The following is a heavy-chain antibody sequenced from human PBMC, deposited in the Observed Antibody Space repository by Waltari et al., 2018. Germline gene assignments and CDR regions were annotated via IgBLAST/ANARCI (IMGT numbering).Heavy chain of an antibody. V-gene: IGHV1-8*01. J-gene: IGHJ5*02. CDR3: ARGAAAGKGANWFDP. Sequence: QVQLVHSGAEVKKPGASVKVSCKASGYPLTCYDINWVRQATGQGVEWMGWMNPNSGNTGYAQKFQDRVIMTTNTSISTAYMELSSLRSEDTAVYYCARGAAAGKGANWFDPWGQGTLVIVSS. D-gene: IGHD6-13*01. CDR2: MNPNSGNT. CDR1: GYPLTCYD.